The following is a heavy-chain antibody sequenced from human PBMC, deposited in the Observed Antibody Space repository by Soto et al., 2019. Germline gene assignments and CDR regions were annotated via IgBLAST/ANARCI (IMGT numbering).Heavy chain of an antibody. D-gene: IGHD3-9*01. Sequence: GGSLRLSCAASGFTFSSYAMSWVRQAPGKGLEWVSAISGSGGSTYYADSVKGRFTISRDNSKNTLYLQMNSLRAEDTAVYYCAKALPFDWFPGGAFDIWGQGTMVTVSS. CDR1: GFTFSSYA. CDR3: AKALPFDWFPGGAFDI. CDR2: ISGSGGST. J-gene: IGHJ3*02. V-gene: IGHV3-23*01.